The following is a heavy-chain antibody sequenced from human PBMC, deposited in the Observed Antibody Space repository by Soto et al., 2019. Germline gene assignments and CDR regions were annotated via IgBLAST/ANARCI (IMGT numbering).Heavy chain of an antibody. Sequence: SETLSLTCTVSGGSISSSSYYWGWIRQPPGKGLEWIGSIYYSGSTYYNPSLKSRVTISVDTSKNQFSLKLSSVTAADTAVYYCATQYYYDSSGFLFGSNYWGQGTLVTVS. D-gene: IGHD3-22*01. CDR3: ATQYYYDSSGFLFGSNY. CDR1: GGSISSSSYY. J-gene: IGHJ4*02. V-gene: IGHV4-39*01. CDR2: IYYSGST.